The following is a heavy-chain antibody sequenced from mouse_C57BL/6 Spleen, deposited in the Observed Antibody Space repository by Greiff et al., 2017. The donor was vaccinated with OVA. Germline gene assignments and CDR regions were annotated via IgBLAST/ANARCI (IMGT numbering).Heavy chain of an antibody. CDR1: GFTFSSYA. CDR3: AKDSNPFAY. Sequence: EVMLVESGGGLVKPGGSLKLSCAASGFTFSSYAMSWVRQTPEQRLEWVATISAGGSYTYYPDNVKGRFTIARDNAKNNLYLQMSHLKSEDTAMYYCAKDSNPFAYWGQGTLVTVSA. D-gene: IGHD2-5*01. J-gene: IGHJ3*01. CDR2: ISAGGSYT. V-gene: IGHV5-4*03.